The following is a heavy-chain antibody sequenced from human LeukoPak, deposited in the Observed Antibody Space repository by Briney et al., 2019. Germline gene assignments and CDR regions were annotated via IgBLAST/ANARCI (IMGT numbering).Heavy chain of an antibody. CDR3: ASLMTTVTKDCYYYYMDV. Sequence: SGSPSLTCPDSGGSISRTYWRWSRQPPGKGLERGGYIYYSGSTNYNPSLKSRVTISVDTSKNQFSLKLSSVTAADTAVYYCASLMTTVTKDCYYYYMDVWGKGTTVTVSS. D-gene: IGHD4-11*01. CDR1: GGSISRTY. J-gene: IGHJ6*03. CDR2: IYYSGST. V-gene: IGHV4-59*01.